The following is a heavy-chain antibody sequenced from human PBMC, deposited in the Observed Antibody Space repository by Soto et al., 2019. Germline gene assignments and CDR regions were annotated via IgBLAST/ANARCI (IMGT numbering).Heavy chain of an antibody. J-gene: IGHJ4*02. Sequence: QVQLQESGPGLVKPSETLSLTCTVSGGSISSYYWSWIRQPAGKGLEWIGRIYTSGSTNYNPSLKSRVTISVDTSKNQFSLKLSSVTAADTAVYYCARDPPIAAAGTGLNYFDYWGQGTLVTVSS. D-gene: IGHD6-13*01. CDR2: IYTSGST. CDR1: GGSISSYY. CDR3: ARDPPIAAAGTGLNYFDY. V-gene: IGHV4-4*07.